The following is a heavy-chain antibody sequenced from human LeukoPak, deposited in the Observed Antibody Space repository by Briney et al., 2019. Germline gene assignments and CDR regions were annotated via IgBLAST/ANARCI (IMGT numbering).Heavy chain of an antibody. CDR1: GYTFTSYD. D-gene: IGHD4-17*01. CDR3: ARYFADLVFYYYYGMDV. CDR2: MNPNSGNT. Sequence: ASVKVSCKASGYTFTSYDINWVRQATGQGLEWMGWMNPNSGNTGYAQKFQGRVTMTRNTSISTAHMELSSLRSEDTAVYYCARYFADLVFYYYYGMDVWGQGTTVTVSS. V-gene: IGHV1-8*01. J-gene: IGHJ6*02.